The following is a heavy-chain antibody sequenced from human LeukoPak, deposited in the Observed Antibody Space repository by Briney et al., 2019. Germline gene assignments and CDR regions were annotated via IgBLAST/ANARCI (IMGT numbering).Heavy chain of an antibody. CDR3: ASLFSYSY. D-gene: IGHD2-15*01. J-gene: IGHJ4*02. Sequence: SETLSLTCAVYGGSFSGYYWSWIRQPPGKGLEWIGEINHSGSTNYNPSLKSRVTISVDTSKNQFSLKLSSVTAADTAVYYCASLFSYSYWGQGTLVTVSS. CDR2: INHSGST. V-gene: IGHV4-34*01. CDR1: GGSFSGYY.